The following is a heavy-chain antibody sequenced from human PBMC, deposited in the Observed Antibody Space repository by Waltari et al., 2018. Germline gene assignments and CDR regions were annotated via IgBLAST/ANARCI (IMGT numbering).Heavy chain of an antibody. V-gene: IGHV3-53*01. J-gene: IGHJ6*02. CDR2: IYSGGST. CDR3: ARGGDYGDYVSYYYYGMDV. D-gene: IGHD4-17*01. CDR1: GFTVSSNY. Sequence: EVQLVESGGGLIQPGGSLRLSCAASGFTVSSNYMSWVRQAPGKGLEWVSVIYSGGSTYYADSVKGRFTISRDNSKNTLYLQMNSLRAEDTAVYYCARGGDYGDYVSYYYYGMDVWGQGTTVT.